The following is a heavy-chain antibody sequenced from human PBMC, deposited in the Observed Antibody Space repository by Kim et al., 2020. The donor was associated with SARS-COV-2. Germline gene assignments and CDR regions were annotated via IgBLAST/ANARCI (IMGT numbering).Heavy chain of an antibody. CDR3: ERWSFGMDV. CDR2: LNQDGGVR. Sequence: GGSLRLSCAASGFNFTTYWMTWVRQAPGKGLEWVANLNQDGGVRNYVDSVKGRFTTSRDNAKNSLYLQMNNARAEDTALYYCERWSFGMDVWGQGTTVIVSS. V-gene: IGHV3-7*01. CDR1: GFNFTTYW. J-gene: IGHJ6*02. D-gene: IGHD3-16*02.